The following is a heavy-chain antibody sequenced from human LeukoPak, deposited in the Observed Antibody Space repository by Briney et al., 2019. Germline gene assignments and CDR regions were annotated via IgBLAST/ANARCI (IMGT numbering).Heavy chain of an antibody. V-gene: IGHV3-53*01. J-gene: IGHJ4*02. CDR1: GFTVSSNY. CDR3: ARVRDYYDSEGLDY. CDR2: IYSGGST. Sequence: GGSLRLSCAASGFTVSSNYMSWVRQAPGKGLEWVSVIYSGGSTYYADSVKGRFTISRDNSKNTLYLQMNSLRAEDTAVYYCARVRDYYDSEGLDYWGQGTLVTVSS. D-gene: IGHD3-22*01.